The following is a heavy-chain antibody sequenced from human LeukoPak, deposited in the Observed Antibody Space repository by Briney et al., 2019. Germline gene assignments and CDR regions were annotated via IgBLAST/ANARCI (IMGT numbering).Heavy chain of an antibody. CDR2: ISGSGDNT. V-gene: IGHV3-23*01. CDR3: AKGSYYDSSGSFYFDY. D-gene: IGHD3-22*01. J-gene: IGHJ4*02. Sequence: GGSLRLSCAATGFTFSSYAMSWVRQAPRKGLEWVSGISGSGDNTYYADSVKGRFTISRDNSKNTLYVQVNSLGTEDTAAYYCAKGSYYDSSGSFYFDYWGQGTLVTVSS. CDR1: GFTFSSYA.